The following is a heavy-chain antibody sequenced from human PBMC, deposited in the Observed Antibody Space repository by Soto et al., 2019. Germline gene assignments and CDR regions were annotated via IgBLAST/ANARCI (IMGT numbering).Heavy chain of an antibody. CDR1: GGSISSYY. J-gene: IGHJ4*02. CDR2: IYYSGST. D-gene: IGHD1-26*01. Sequence: SETLSLTCTVSGGSISSYYWSWIRQPPGKGLEWIGYIYYSGSTNYNPSLKSRVTISVDTSKNQFPLKLSSVTAADTAVYYCARDSVVGATDYWGQGTLVTVSS. V-gene: IGHV4-59*01. CDR3: ARDSVVGATDY.